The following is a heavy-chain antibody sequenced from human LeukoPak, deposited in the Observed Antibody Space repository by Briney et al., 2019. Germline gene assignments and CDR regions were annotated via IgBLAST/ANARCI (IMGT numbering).Heavy chain of an antibody. Sequence: WRSLRLSCAASGFTFSSYGMHWVRQAPGKGLEWVAVISYDGSNKYYADSVKGRFTISRDNSKNTLYLQMNSLRAEDTAVYYCAKGARSWFGYYFDYWGQGTLVTVSS. D-gene: IGHD3-10*01. CDR3: AKGARSWFGYYFDY. CDR2: ISYDGSNK. V-gene: IGHV3-30*18. CDR1: GFTFSSYG. J-gene: IGHJ4*02.